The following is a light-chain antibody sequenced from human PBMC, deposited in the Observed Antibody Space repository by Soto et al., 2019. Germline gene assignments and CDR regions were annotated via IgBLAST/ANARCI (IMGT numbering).Light chain of an antibody. CDR3: QQRYSTPPIT. J-gene: IGKJ5*01. V-gene: IGKV1-39*01. CDR2: AAS. Sequence: DIHMTQSPSSLSASVGDRVTITCRASQSISSYLNWYQQKPGKAPKLLIYAASSLQSGVPSRFSGSGSGTDFTLTISSLQPEDFATYYCQQRYSTPPITFGQGTRLEIK. CDR1: QSISSY.